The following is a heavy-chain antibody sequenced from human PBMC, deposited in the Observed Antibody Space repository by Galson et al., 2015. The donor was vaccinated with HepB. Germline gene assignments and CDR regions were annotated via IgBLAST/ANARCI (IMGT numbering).Heavy chain of an antibody. CDR2: IRSKANSYAT. V-gene: IGHV3-73*01. J-gene: IGHJ6*03. CDR1: GFIFSGSA. Sequence: SLRLSCAASGFIFSGSAMHWVRQASGKGLEWVGRIRSKANSYATAYAASVKGRFTISRDDSKNTAYLQMNSLKTEDTAVYYCTRLTLLRYMDVWGKGTTVTVSS. D-gene: IGHD1-26*01. CDR3: TRLTLLRYMDV.